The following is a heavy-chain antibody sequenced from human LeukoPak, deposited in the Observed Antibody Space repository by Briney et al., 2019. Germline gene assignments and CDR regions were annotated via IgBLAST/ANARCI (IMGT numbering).Heavy chain of an antibody. CDR3: ARVRSGYDLFDY. J-gene: IGHJ4*02. Sequence: DPSQTLSLTCTVSGGSISSGSYYWSWIRQPAGKGLEWIGRIYTSGSTNYNPSPKSRVTISVDTSKNQFSLKLSSVTAADTAVYYCARVRSGYDLFDYWGQGTLVTVSS. V-gene: IGHV4-61*02. CDR2: IYTSGST. CDR1: GGSISSGSYY. D-gene: IGHD5-12*01.